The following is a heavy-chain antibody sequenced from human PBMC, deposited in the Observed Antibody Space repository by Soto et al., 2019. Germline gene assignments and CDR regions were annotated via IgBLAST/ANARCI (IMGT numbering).Heavy chain of an antibody. CDR3: ARDKGITFGGVIVPDFDY. J-gene: IGHJ4*02. Sequence: GGSLRLSCAASGFTFSSYGMHWVRQAPGKGLEWVAVIWYDGSNKYYADSVKGRFTISRDNSKNTLYLQMNSLRAEDTAVYYCARDKGITFGGVIVPDFDYWGQGTLVTVSS. D-gene: IGHD3-16*02. CDR2: IWYDGSNK. V-gene: IGHV3-33*01. CDR1: GFTFSSYG.